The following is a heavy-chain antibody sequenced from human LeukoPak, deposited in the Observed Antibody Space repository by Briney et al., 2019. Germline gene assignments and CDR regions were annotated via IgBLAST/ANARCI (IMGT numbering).Heavy chain of an antibody. Sequence: QPGGSLRLSCAASGFTFSTYAMSWVRQPPGKGLEWVSAFSGSGGSTYYADSVKGRFTISRDNSKNTLYLQMNSLRAEDTAVYYCARDLYRIVVVPHYFDYWGQGTLVTVSS. CDR3: ARDLYRIVVVPHYFDY. CDR2: FSGSGGST. CDR1: GFTFSTYA. J-gene: IGHJ4*02. V-gene: IGHV3-23*01. D-gene: IGHD3-22*01.